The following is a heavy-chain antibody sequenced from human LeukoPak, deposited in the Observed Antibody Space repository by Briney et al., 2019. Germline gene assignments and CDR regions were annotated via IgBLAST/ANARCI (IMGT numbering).Heavy chain of an antibody. J-gene: IGHJ4*02. CDR3: ARWGSSSRYFDY. CDR1: GYSISSGYY. V-gene: IGHV4-38-2*01. CDR2: IYHSGST. Sequence: PSETLSLTCAVSGYSISSGYYWGWIRQPPGKGLEWIGSIYHSGSTYYNPSLKSRVTISIDTSKNHFSLKLSSVTAADTAVYYCARWGSSSRYFDYWGQGTLSPSPQ. D-gene: IGHD6-6*01.